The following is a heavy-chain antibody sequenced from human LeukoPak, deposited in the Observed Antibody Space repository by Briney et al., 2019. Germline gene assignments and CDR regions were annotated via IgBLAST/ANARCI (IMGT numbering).Heavy chain of an antibody. J-gene: IGHJ6*03. D-gene: IGHD3-22*01. V-gene: IGHV4-34*01. CDR3: ARAPPYVSDISGHSPYYMDV. CDR2: INRSVST. Sequence: PSETLSLTCAVYCGSFSGYYWSWIRRPPGKGLEWIGEINRSVSTNSNPSLKSRVTISVDTSKTPFSLKLNSVTAPDTAVYYCARAPPYVSDISGHSPYYMDVWGKGAPVTVS. CDR1: CGSFSGYY.